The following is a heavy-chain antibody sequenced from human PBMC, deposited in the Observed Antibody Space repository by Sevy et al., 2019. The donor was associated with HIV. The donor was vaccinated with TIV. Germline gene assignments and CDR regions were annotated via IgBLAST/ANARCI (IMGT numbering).Heavy chain of an antibody. Sequence: GGSLRLSCAASGFTFSNYWMHWVRRAPGKGLVWVSRISSDGTNTIYADSVKGRFTLSRDNAKNTLYLHMNSLTAEDTAMYYSARDMSTTVAFDIWGHGTMVTVSS. CDR3: ARDMSTTVAFDI. V-gene: IGHV3-74*01. D-gene: IGHD4-17*01. CDR1: GFTFSNYW. CDR2: ISSDGTNT. J-gene: IGHJ3*02.